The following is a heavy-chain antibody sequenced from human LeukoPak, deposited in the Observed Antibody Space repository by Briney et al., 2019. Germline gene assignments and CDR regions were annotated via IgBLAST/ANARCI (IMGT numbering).Heavy chain of an antibody. J-gene: IGHJ4*02. CDR2: ISGSGGST. D-gene: IGHD6-13*01. CDR3: ARDSSSWYGERYFDY. CDR1: GFTFSSYA. V-gene: IGHV3-23*01. Sequence: GGSLRLSCAASGFTFSSYAMSWVRQAPGKGLEWVSAISGSGGSTYYADSVKGRFTISRDNSKNTLYLQMNSLRAEDTAVYYCARDSSSWYGERYFDYWGQGTLVTVSS.